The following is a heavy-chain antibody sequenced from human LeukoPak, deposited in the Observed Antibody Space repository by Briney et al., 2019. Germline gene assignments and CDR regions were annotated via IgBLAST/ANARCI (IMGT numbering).Heavy chain of an antibody. CDR1: GFTFSHYG. CDR2: IRSNGITT. Sequence: GGSLRLSCAASGFTFSHYGMNRVRHTPGKGLEWVSGIRSNGITTYYADSVKGRFTISRDNSKNTLYLQMNSLRAEDTAVYYCARDRDSSGYYDYWGQGTLVTVSS. J-gene: IGHJ4*02. CDR3: ARDRDSSGYYDY. V-gene: IGHV3-23*01. D-gene: IGHD3-22*01.